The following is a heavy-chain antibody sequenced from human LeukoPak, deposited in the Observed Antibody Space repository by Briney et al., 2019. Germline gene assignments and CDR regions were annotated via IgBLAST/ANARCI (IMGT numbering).Heavy chain of an antibody. V-gene: IGHV4-61*08. CDR3: ARGYEYWYFDL. CDR1: GGSISSGGYS. J-gene: IGHJ2*01. Sequence: SETLSLTCAVSGGSISSGGYSWSWIRQPPGKGLEWIGYIYYSGSTNYNPSLKSRVTISVDKSKNQFSLKLSSVTAADTAVYYCARGYEYWYFDLWGRGTLVTVSS. D-gene: IGHD3-3*01. CDR2: IYYSGST.